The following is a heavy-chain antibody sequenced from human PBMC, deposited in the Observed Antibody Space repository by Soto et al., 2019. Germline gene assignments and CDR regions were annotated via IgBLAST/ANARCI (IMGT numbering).Heavy chain of an antibody. J-gene: IGHJ5*02. CDR1: GGSISSGDYY. D-gene: IGHD2-2*01. Sequence: SETLSLTCTVSGGSISSGDYYWSWIRQPPGKGLEWIGYIYYSGSTYYKPSFRSRVTISVDTSNNQFSLKLSSVTAADTALYFCARGQRVRYCSSTSCYGWFDPWGQGTPVTVSS. CDR2: IYYSGST. V-gene: IGHV4-30-4*01. CDR3: ARGQRVRYCSSTSCYGWFDP.